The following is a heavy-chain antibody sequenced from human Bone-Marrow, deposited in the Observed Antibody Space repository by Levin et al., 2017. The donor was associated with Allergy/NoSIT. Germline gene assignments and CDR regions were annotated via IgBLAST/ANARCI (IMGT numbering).Heavy chain of an antibody. D-gene: IGHD5-18*01. CDR3: ARVDAGPDH. CDR1: GYSFTVYY. V-gene: IGHV1-2*02. CDR2: INPNTGAT. Sequence: ASVKVSCRASGYSFTVYYIHWLRQAPGQVFEWMGWINPNTGATKYAEKFQGRVTMTRDTSVNTVYMELSGLRFDDTAVFYCARVDAGPDHWGQGTLVTVSS. J-gene: IGHJ5*02.